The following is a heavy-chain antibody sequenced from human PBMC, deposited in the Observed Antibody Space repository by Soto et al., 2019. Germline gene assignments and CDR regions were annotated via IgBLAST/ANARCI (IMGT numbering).Heavy chain of an antibody. CDR1: GFTFSSYS. CDR2: ISSSSSYI. D-gene: IGHD2-15*01. J-gene: IGHJ5*02. V-gene: IGHV3-21*01. CDR3: ARVTYCSGGSCYNWFDP. Sequence: EVQLVESGGGLVKPGGSLRLSCAASGFTFSSYSMNWVRQAPGKGLEWVSSISSSSSYIYYADSVKGRFTISRDNAKNSRYLQMNRRRAEDTAVYYCARVTYCSGGSCYNWFDPWGQGTLVTVSS.